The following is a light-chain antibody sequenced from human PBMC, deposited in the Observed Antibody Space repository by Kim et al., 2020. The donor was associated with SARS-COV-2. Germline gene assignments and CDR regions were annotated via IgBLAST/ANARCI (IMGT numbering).Light chain of an antibody. J-gene: IGLJ2*01. CDR3: QSYDSSLSGSLVV. V-gene: IGLV1-40*01. CDR2: GNS. Sequence: VTISCTGSSSNIGAGYDVHWYQQLPGTAPKLLIYGNSNRPSGVPDRFSGSKSGTSASLAITGLQAEDEADYYCQSYDSSLSGSLVVFGGGTQLTVL. CDR1: SSNIGAGYD.